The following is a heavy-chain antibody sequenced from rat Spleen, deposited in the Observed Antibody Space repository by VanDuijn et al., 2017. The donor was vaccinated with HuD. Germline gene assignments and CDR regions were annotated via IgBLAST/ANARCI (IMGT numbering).Heavy chain of an antibody. CDR1: GFTFSNYY. D-gene: IGHD1-6*01. Sequence: EVQLVESGGGLVQPGRSLKVSCAASGFTFSNYYMAWVRQAPKKGLEWVATITSGGSKTYYPDSVKGRFTISRDNAKSTLYLQMDSLRSEDTATYYCAKTGFYFDYWGQGVMVTVSS. CDR3: AKTGFYFDY. J-gene: IGHJ2*01. CDR2: ITSGGSKT. V-gene: IGHV5-25*01.